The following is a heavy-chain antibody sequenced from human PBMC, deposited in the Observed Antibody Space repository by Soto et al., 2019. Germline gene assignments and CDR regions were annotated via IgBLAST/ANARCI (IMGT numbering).Heavy chain of an antibody. CDR1: GDAIYIGGYY. V-gene: IGHV4-31*03. Sequence: LSLTCTVSGDAIYIGGYYWTWIRQHPGKGLEWIGYIYHTGKTYYNPSLESRVTMSVDTSKNQFSLKLASVTAADTAVYYCARGRAWQPPTAYHGMDVWGQGTTVTVSS. D-gene: IGHD4-17*01. CDR2: IYHTGKT. J-gene: IGHJ6*02. CDR3: ARGRAWQPPTAYHGMDV.